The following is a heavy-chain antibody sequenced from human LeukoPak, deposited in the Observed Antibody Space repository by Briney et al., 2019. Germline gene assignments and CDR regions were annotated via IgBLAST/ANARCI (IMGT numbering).Heavy chain of an antibody. V-gene: IGHV4-59*01. J-gene: IGHJ5*02. CDR1: GGSISSYY. CDR2: IQNSVTSY. Sequence: PSETLSFTCSVSGGSISSYYWSWVRQPPGKGLEWIGYIQNSVTSYTDNPSLQSRVTISVDTSKNQFSLKVTSVTAADTAVYYCVRSPQLDPWGQGTLVTVSS. CDR3: VRSPQLDP.